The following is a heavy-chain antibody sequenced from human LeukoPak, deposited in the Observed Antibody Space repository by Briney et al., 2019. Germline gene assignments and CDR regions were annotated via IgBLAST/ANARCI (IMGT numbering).Heavy chain of an antibody. D-gene: IGHD6-19*01. V-gene: IGHV4-39*01. CDR3: ARGYSSGWYEYNWFDP. J-gene: IGHJ5*02. CDR2: IHYTGST. Sequence: PSETLSLTCTVSGYSISSSYYWGWIRQPPGKGLEWIGYIHYTGSTYYNPSLKSRDTISVDTSKNQFSLKLSSVTAADTAVYYCARGYSSGWYEYNWFDPWGQGTLVTVSS. CDR1: GYSISSSYY.